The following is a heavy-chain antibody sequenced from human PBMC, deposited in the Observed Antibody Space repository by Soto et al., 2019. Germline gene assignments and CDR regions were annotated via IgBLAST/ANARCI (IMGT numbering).Heavy chain of an antibody. CDR2: FDPEDGET. CDR3: ATDLGVVRAFDI. CDR1: GYTLTELS. D-gene: IGHD2-21*01. V-gene: IGHV1-24*01. Sequence: ASVKVSCKVSGYTLTELSMHWVRQAPGKGLEWMGGFDPEDGETIYAQKFQGRVTMTEDTSTDTAYMELSSLRSEDTAVYYCATDLGVVRAFDIWGQGTMVTVSS. J-gene: IGHJ3*02.